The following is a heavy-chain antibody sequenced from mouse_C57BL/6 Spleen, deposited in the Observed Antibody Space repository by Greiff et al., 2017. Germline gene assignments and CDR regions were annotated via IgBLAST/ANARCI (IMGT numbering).Heavy chain of an antibody. D-gene: IGHD2-4*01. CDR1: GYTFTSYW. J-gene: IGHJ3*01. Sequence: QVQLQQPGAELVMPGASVKLSCKASGYTFTSYWMHWVKQRPGQGLEWIGGIDPSDSYTNYNQKFKGKATLTVDKSSSTAYMQLSSLPSEDSAVYDCARGEAYYDYGEGWFSYWGQGTLVTVSA. CDR2: IDPSDSYT. CDR3: ARGEAYYDYGEGWFSY. V-gene: IGHV1-69*01.